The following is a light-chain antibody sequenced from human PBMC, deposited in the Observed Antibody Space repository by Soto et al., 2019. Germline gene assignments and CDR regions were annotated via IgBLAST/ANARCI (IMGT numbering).Light chain of an antibody. J-gene: IGKJ2*01. CDR3: QQTYHTPYT. V-gene: IGKV1-39*01. CDR2: TSG. CDR1: QRITTY. Sequence: IHMTQSPSSLSASVGDRVTITCRASQRITTYLNWYQQKPGEAPKLLISTSGTLQRGVPSRFTGSGSGTDFTLTITGLQRADFATYFCQQTYHTPYTVGQGTKLEI.